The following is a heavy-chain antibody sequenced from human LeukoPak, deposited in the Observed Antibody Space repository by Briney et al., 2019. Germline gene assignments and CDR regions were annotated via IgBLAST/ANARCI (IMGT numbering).Heavy chain of an antibody. V-gene: IGHV3-66*01. CDR2: IYGADTI. J-gene: IGHJ4*02. CDR3: ARDARGAYFDY. Sequence: PGGSLRLSCAASGFTISSSYMSWVRQVPGKGLEWVSCIYGADTIYYADFVKDRFTISRDSNRNILYLQMNSLRADDTAVYYCARDARGAYFDYWGQGTLVTVSS. CDR1: GFTISSSY. D-gene: IGHD4/OR15-4a*01.